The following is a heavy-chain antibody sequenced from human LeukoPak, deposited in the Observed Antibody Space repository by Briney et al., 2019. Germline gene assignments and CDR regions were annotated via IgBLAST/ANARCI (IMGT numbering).Heavy chain of an antibody. J-gene: IGHJ4*02. V-gene: IGHV4-59*01. Sequence: SETLSLTCTVSGVSMMTYYWSWVRQPPGKGLEWIGYIYFSGSTNYNASLQSRLSISLDTSKNQFSMSLTSVTAADTAVYYCARRAPSGYFDSWSQGTLVTVSS. D-gene: IGHD3-10*01. CDR1: GVSMMTYY. CDR3: ARRAPSGYFDS. CDR2: IYFSGST.